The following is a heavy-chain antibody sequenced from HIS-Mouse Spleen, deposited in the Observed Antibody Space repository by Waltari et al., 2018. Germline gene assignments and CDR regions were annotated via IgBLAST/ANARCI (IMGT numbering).Heavy chain of an antibody. Sequence: QLQLQESGPGLVKPSETLSLTCTVPGGSISSSSYYWGWIRKPPGKGLKWMGSIYYSGGTYYNPSLKGRVTISVDTSKNQFSLKLSSVTAADTAVYYCAREIPYSSSWYDWYFDLWGRGTLVTVSS. CDR3: AREIPYSSSWYDWYFDL. J-gene: IGHJ2*01. CDR1: GGSISSSSYY. D-gene: IGHD6-13*01. CDR2: IYYSGGT. V-gene: IGHV4-39*07.